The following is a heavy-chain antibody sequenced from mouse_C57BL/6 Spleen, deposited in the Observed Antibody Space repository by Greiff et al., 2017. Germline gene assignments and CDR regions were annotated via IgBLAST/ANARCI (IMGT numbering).Heavy chain of an antibody. CDR1: GYTFTDYY. J-gene: IGHJ2*01. D-gene: IGHD1-1*02. CDR2: IYPGSGNT. V-gene: IGHV1-76*01. CDR3: ARSCGSYYFDY. Sequence: QVHVKQSGAELVRPGASVKLSCTASGYTFTDYYINWVKQRPGQGLEWIARIYPGSGNTYYNEKFKGKATMTAEKSSSTAYMQLSSLTSEDSAVYFCARSCGSYYFDYWGQGTTLTVSS.